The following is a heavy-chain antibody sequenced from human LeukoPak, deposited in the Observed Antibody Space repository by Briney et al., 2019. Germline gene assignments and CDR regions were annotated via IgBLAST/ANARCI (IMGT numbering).Heavy chain of an antibody. CDR3: AREPPGNYDTSGYYYAHFDS. V-gene: IGHV3-48*02. D-gene: IGHD3-22*01. Sequence: GGSLRLSCAASGFDFNTYNMNWVRQAPGKGLEWISYISSGSSTIYYADSVRGRFTSSRDNAKNSLYLQMNSLRDEDTAVYYCAREPPGNYDTSGYYYAHFDSWGQGTLVTVSS. CDR2: ISSGSSTI. CDR1: GFDFNTYN. J-gene: IGHJ4*02.